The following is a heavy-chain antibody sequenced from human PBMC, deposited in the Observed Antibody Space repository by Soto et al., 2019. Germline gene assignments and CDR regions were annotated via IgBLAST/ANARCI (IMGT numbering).Heavy chain of an antibody. Sequence: GGSLRLSCAASGFTVSSNYMSWVRQAPGKGLEWVSVIYSGGSTYYADSVKGRFTISRDNSKNTLYLQMNSLRAEDTAVYYCARGYGGSYYYYSGMAVWGQGTRVTVSS. V-gene: IGHV3-53*01. CDR2: IYSGGST. CDR3: ARGYGGSYYYYSGMAV. CDR1: GFTVSSNY. D-gene: IGHD1-26*01. J-gene: IGHJ6*02.